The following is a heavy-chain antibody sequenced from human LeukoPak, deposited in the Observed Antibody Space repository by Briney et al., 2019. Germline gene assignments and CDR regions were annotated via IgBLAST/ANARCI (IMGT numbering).Heavy chain of an antibody. J-gene: IGHJ3*02. D-gene: IGHD2-2*03. CDR3: ARVLDIVVVPAARVLGAFDI. V-gene: IGHV4-59*01. CDR2: IYYSGST. CDR1: GGSISSYY. Sequence: PSETLSLTCTVSGGSISSYYWSWIRQPPGKGLEWIGYIYYSGSTNYNPSLKSRVTISVDTSKNQFSLKLSSVTAAGTAVYYCARVLDIVVVPAARVLGAFDIWGQGTMVTVSS.